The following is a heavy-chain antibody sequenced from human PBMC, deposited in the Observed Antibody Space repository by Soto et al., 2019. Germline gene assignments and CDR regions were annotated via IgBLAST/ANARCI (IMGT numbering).Heavy chain of an antibody. D-gene: IGHD3-22*01. V-gene: IGHV3-48*03. J-gene: IGHJ4*02. Sequence: AGGSLRLSCAASGFIFSSYEMHWVRQAPGKGLEWVSYIGKSGSTIFYSDSVKGRFTISRDNAKNSLYLQMNSLRAEDTAVYFCARDDSSGYYFLWGQGTLVTVSS. CDR3: ARDDSSGYYFL. CDR1: GFIFSSYE. CDR2: IGKSGSTI.